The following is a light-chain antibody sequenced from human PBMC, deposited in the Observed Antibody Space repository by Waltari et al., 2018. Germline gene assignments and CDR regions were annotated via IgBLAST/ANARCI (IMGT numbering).Light chain of an antibody. Sequence: FLLTQPHSVSGSPGETVTISCPRTSGSIAGAYVQWYQRRPGSAPIAVIYEDKIRPSGVPDRFSGSIDRSSNSASLTISGLRPEDEADYFCQSYDITNVIFGGGTKVNVL. CDR1: SGSIAGAY. CDR3: QSYDITNVI. J-gene: IGLJ2*01. V-gene: IGLV6-57*03. CDR2: EDK.